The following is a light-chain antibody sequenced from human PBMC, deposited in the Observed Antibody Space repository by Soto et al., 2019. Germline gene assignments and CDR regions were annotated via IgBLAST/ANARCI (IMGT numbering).Light chain of an antibody. J-gene: IGLJ2*01. CDR1: SSDVGGFNY. Sequence: QSALTQPPSASGSPGQSVTISCTGTSSDVGGFNYVSWYQQHPGKAPKLMIYEVSKLPSGVPDRFSGSKSGNTASLTVSGLQAEDEADYYCSSYAGSNNLLFGGGTKLTVL. V-gene: IGLV2-8*01. CDR2: EVS. CDR3: SSYAGSNNLL.